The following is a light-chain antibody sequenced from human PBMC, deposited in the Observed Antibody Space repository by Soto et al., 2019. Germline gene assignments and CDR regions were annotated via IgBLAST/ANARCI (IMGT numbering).Light chain of an antibody. CDR3: QQRSNGPPIT. CDR2: DAS. V-gene: IGKV3-11*01. CDR1: QSVSSY. J-gene: IGKJ5*01. Sequence: EIVLTQSPATLSLSPGERATLSCRASQSVSSYLAWYQQKPGQAPRLLIYDASNRATGIPARFSGSGSGTDFTLTISSLEPEEFAVYHCQQRSNGPPITFGQGTRLESK.